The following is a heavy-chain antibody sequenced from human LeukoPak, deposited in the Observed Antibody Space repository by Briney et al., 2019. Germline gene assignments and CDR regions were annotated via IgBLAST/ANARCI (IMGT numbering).Heavy chain of an antibody. J-gene: IGHJ4*02. CDR3: ARVTPGGYNSGWYGYYFDY. Sequence: SETLSLTCTVSGGSISYYYWTWIQQPPGRGLEWIGYIYYGGSTNYNPSLKRRLTISVDTSKNQFSLKLASVTAADTAVYYCARVTPGGYNSGWYGYYFDYWGQGTLVTVSS. D-gene: IGHD6-19*01. CDR2: IYYGGST. V-gene: IGHV4-59*01. CDR1: GGSISYYY.